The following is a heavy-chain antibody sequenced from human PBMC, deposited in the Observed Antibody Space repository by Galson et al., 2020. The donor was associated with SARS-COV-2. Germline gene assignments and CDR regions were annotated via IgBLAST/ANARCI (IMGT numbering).Heavy chain of an antibody. V-gene: IGHV3-23*01. D-gene: IGHD3-9*01. J-gene: IGHJ4*02. CDR1: GIPFSRYA. CDR2: ISGSGGST. CDR3: ARLGFRKVGVDY. Sequence: GESPKISCAASGIPFSRYAMSWVRPAPGKGPEWVPAISGSGGSTYYADSVKGRFTISRDNSKNTLYLQMNSLRAEDTAVYYCARLGFRKVGVDYWGQGTLVTVSS.